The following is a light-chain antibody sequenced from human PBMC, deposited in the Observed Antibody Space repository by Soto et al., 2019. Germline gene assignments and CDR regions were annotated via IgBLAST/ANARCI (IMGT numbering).Light chain of an antibody. CDR3: QHDDNLPPFT. CDR1: QDIRKY. Sequence: DIHMTQSPSSLSASVGDRVTITCQASQDIRKYLNWYQQKPGRAPRLLIYGASNLETGVPSRFSGSGYGTDFTFTISSLQPEDIATYYCQHDDNLPPFTFGPGTKVAIK. J-gene: IGKJ3*01. V-gene: IGKV1-33*01. CDR2: GAS.